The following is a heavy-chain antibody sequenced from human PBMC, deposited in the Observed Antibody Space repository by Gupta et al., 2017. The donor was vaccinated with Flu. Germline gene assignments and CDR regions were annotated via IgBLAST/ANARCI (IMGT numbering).Heavy chain of an antibody. CDR3: ARDPQIAGSFDI. V-gene: IGHV4-4*07. CDR1: SITSPY. J-gene: IGHJ3*02. Sequence: SITSPYWSGSRQPAEKGPEWIERLHSSGYLSFNPSLKSRVTVSMDTSKNQISLRLRSVTAADTAMYDCARDPQIAGSFDIWGQGTLVTVSS. D-gene: IGHD3-22*01. CDR2: LHSSGYL.